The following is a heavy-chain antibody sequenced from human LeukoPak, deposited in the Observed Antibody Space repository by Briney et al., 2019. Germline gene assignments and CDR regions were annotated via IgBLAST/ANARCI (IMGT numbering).Heavy chain of an antibody. D-gene: IGHD3-22*01. Sequence: GGSLRLSCAASGFTFDDYAMHWVRQAPGKGLEWVSLISGDGGSTYYADSVKGRFTISRDNSKSSLYLQMNSLRTEDTALYYCAKSTNYYDSSGRIDYWGQGTLVTVSS. V-gene: IGHV3-43*02. CDR2: ISGDGGST. J-gene: IGHJ4*02. CDR1: GFTFDDYA. CDR3: AKSTNYYDSSGRIDY.